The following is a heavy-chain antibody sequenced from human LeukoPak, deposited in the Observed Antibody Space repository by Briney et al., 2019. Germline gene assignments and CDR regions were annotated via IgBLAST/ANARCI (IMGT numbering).Heavy chain of an antibody. CDR1: EFTVSSNY. CDR2: IYSGGST. Sequence: GGSLRLSCAASEFTVSSNYMSWVRQAPGKGLEWVSVIYSGGSTYYADSVKGRFTISRDNSKNTLYLQMNSLRAEDTAVYYCARDACGGDCYGLDYWGQGTLVTVSS. V-gene: IGHV3-53*01. CDR3: ARDACGGDCYGLDY. D-gene: IGHD2-21*02. J-gene: IGHJ4*02.